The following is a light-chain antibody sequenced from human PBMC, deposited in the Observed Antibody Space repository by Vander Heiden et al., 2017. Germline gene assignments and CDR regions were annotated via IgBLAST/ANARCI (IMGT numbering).Light chain of an antibody. J-gene: IGKJ2*01. Sequence: DFHMPQPPSSLSASVGDRVTITCRASQGIGSSLDWYQQKPGKAPNLLIYGASSLESGVPSRFSGSGSGTDFTLSISKLQPEDFATYYCQQLDSNPQTLGEGTKVEIK. V-gene: IGKV1-39*01. CDR1: QGIGSS. CDR2: GAS. CDR3: QQLDSNPQT.